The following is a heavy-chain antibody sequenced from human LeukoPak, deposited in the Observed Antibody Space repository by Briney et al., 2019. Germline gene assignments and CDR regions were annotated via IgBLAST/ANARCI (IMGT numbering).Heavy chain of an antibody. D-gene: IGHD3-10*01. J-gene: IGHJ4*02. CDR2: ISSSGSTI. V-gene: IGHV3-11*01. CDR1: GFTFSDYY. CDR3: ARDPKWFGELLDY. Sequence: GGSLRLSCAASGFTFSDYYMSWIRQAPWKGLEWVSYISSSGSTIYYADSVKGRFTISRDNAKNSLYLQMNSPRAEDTAVYYCARDPKWFGELLDYWGQGTLVTVSS.